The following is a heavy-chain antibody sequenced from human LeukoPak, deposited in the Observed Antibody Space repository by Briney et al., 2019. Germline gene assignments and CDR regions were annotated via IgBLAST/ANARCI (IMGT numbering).Heavy chain of an antibody. V-gene: IGHV4-59*08. CDR1: GGSISSYY. D-gene: IGHD6-19*01. Sequence: PSETLSLTCTVSGGSISSYYWSWIRQPPGKGLEWIGYIYYSGSTNYNPSLKSRVTISVDTSKNQFSLKLSSVTAADTAVYYCARTIAVAGPRNFNWFDPCGQGTLVTVSS. J-gene: IGHJ5*02. CDR3: ARTIAVAGPRNFNWFDP. CDR2: IYYSGST.